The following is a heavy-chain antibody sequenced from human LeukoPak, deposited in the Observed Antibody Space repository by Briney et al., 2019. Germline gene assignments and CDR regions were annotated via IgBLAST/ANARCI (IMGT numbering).Heavy chain of an antibody. J-gene: IGHJ4*02. D-gene: IGHD3-10*01. CDR3: AKEGYYGRQDFDY. Sequence: GGSLRLSCAASGFTFSSYGMHWVRQAPGKGLEWVAVISYDGSNKYYADSVKGRFTISRDNSKNTLYLQMNGLRAEDTAVYYCAKEGYYGRQDFDYWGQGTLVTVSS. CDR2: ISYDGSNK. CDR1: GFTFSSYG. V-gene: IGHV3-30*18.